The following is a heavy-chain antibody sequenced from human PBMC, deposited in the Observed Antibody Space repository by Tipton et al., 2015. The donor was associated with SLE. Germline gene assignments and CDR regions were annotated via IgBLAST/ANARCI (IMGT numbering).Heavy chain of an antibody. V-gene: IGHV5-51*01. CDR2: IYAGDSDT. CDR1: GYSFTNYW. D-gene: IGHD2-2*01. J-gene: IGHJ6*02. Sequence: QLVQSGAEVKKPGESLKISCKGSGYSFTNYWIGWVRQVPGKGLEWMGIIYAGDSDTRYSPSFQGQVTISADTSISTVYPQWSSLKASDTGMYYCARQDQRGYYYYGMDVWGQGTTVTVSS. CDR3: ARQDQRGYYYYGMDV.